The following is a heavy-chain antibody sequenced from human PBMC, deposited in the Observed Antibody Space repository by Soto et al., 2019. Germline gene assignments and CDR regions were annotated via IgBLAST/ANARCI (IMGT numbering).Heavy chain of an antibody. Sequence: QVQLVQSVSEVKKHGSSVKVSCKASGGTFSSYAISWVRQAPGQGLEWMGGIIPIFGTANYPQKFQGRVTITADESTSTAYIEQSSMRSEDKAVYYCARGVLDWNYAPPNYGMDVWGQGPTVTVSS. CDR2: IIPIFGTA. D-gene: IGHD1-7*01. V-gene: IGHV1-69*01. CDR1: GGTFSSYA. J-gene: IGHJ6*02. CDR3: ARGVLDWNYAPPNYGMDV.